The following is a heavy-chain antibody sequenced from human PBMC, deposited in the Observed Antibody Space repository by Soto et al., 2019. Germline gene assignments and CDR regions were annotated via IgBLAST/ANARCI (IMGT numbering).Heavy chain of an antibody. D-gene: IGHD1-26*01. CDR1: GFTFSYYA. CDR2: ISYYGSNK. Sequence: QVQLVESGGGVVQPGRSLRLSCTASGFTFSYYAIQWVRQAPGKGLEGVAVISYYGSNKYYADSLKGRFTISRDNSENTVYLQMNSLRDDDTAVYYCAKDGSHHFDYWGQGTLVTVSS. J-gene: IGHJ4*02. V-gene: IGHV3-30*18. CDR3: AKDGSHHFDY.